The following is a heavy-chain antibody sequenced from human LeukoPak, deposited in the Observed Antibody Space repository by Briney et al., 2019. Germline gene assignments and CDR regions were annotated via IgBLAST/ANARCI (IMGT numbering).Heavy chain of an antibody. CDR3: ASEYSSSSLHFDY. Sequence: SETLSLTCTVSGGSISSSSYYWGWIRQPPGKGLEWIGSIYYSGSTYYNPSLKSRVTISVDTSKNQFSLKLSSVTAADTAVYYCASEYSSSSLHFDYWGQGTLVTVSS. V-gene: IGHV4-39*01. J-gene: IGHJ4*02. CDR1: GGSISSSSYY. D-gene: IGHD6-6*01. CDR2: IYYSGST.